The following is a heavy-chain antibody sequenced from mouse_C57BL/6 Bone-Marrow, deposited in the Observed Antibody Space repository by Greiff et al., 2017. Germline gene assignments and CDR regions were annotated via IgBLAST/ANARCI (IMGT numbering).Heavy chain of an antibody. CDR1: GYTFTSYG. D-gene: IGHD1-1*01. CDR2: IYPRSGNT. CDR3: AREGYYGSSDY. Sequence: QVQLQQSGAELARPGASVKLSCKASGYTFTSYGISWVKQRTGQGLEWIGEIYPRSGNTYYNVKFKGKATLTADKSSSTAYMELRSLTSEDSAVYFCAREGYYGSSDYWGQGTTLTVSS. V-gene: IGHV1-81*01. J-gene: IGHJ2*01.